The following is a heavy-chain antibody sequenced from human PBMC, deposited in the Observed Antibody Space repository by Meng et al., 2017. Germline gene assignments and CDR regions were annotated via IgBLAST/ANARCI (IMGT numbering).Heavy chain of an antibody. CDR2: INHSGST. V-gene: IGHV4-34*01. Sequence: SETLSLTCAVYGGSFSGYYWSWIRQPPGKGLEWIGEINHSGSTNYNPSLKSRVTISVDTSKNQFSLKLSSVTAADTAVYYCARAPRVRGVIITRGYYFHYWGQGTLVTVSS. D-gene: IGHD3-10*01. CDR3: ARAPRVRGVIITRGYYFHY. J-gene: IGHJ4*02. CDR1: GGSFSGYY.